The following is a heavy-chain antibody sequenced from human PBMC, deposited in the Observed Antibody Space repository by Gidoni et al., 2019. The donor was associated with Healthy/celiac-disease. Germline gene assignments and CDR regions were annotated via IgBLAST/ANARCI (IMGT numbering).Heavy chain of an antibody. CDR2: INPNSGGT. CDR1: GYTFTGYY. J-gene: IGHJ4*02. D-gene: IGHD6-13*01. V-gene: IGHV1-2*05. Sequence: QVQLVQSGAEVKKPGASVKVSCKTSGYTFTGYYIHWVRQAPGQGLEWMGRINPNSGGTNYAQKFQGRVTMIRDTSISTAYMELSRLRSDDTVVYYCAREDITAPGGIDYWGQGTLVTVSS. CDR3: AREDITAPGGIDY.